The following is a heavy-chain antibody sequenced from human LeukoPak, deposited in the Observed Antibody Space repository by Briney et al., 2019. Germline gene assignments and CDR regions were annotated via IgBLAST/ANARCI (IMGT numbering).Heavy chain of an antibody. CDR3: ARDRGNSGYDQFDY. CDR2: IYYSGST. J-gene: IGHJ4*02. CDR1: GGSISSYY. Sequence: SETLSLTCTVSGGSISSYYWSWIRQPPGKGLEWIGHIYYSGSTNYNPSLKSRVTISVDTSKNQFSLKLSSVTAADTAVYYCARDRGNSGYDQFDYWGQGTLVTVSS. D-gene: IGHD5-12*01. V-gene: IGHV4-59*01.